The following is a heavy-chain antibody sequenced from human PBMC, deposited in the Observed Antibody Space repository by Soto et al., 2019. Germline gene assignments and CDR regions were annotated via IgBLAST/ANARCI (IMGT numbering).Heavy chain of an antibody. CDR2: VSGNNGAS. V-gene: IGHV1-18*04. J-gene: IGHJ5*01. Sequence: ASVKVSCKASGYTSADFGISWVRQAPGQGLEWMGWVSGNNGASNPAPKVQGRITMTLDTSTGVSYMALRSLRSDDTAIYYCVRDQKYFRVNGNRFDSWGQGTLVTVSS. CDR1: GYTSADFG. D-gene: IGHD2-2*01. CDR3: VRDQKYFRVNGNRFDS.